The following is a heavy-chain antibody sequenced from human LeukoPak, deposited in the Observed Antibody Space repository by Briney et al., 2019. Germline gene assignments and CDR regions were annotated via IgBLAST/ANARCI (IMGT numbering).Heavy chain of an antibody. Sequence: GGSLRLSCAASGFTFSDYYMSWIRQAPGKGLEWVSYISSSGSTIYYADSVKGRFTISRDNAKNSLYLQMNSLRAEDTAVYYCASRLRTPIAAAGAYGYWGQGTLVTVSS. D-gene: IGHD6-13*01. CDR3: ASRLRTPIAAAGAYGY. CDR2: ISSSGSTI. J-gene: IGHJ4*02. V-gene: IGHV3-11*04. CDR1: GFTFSDYY.